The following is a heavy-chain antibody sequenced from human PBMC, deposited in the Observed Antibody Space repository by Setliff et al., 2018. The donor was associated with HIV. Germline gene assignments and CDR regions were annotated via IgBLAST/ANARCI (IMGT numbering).Heavy chain of an antibody. CDR1: GAPIDRFF. CDR2: VYFSGDA. J-gene: IGHJ4*02. V-gene: IGHV4-59*01. CDR3: ARDPASSYFDF. Sequence: LSLTCTVSGAPIDRFFWSWIRQPPGMGLEWIGNVYFSGDATYNPSLKTRVTISIQTSRSQFSLTLRSVTAADTATYYCARDPASSYFDFWGQGAPVTVSS. D-gene: IGHD3-16*01.